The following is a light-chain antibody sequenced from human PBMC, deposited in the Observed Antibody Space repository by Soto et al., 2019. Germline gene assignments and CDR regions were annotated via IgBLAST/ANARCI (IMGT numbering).Light chain of an antibody. Sequence: DIQMTQSPSSLSASVGDRVTITCRASQSISSYLNWYQQKPGKAPKLLIYAAPSLQSGVPSRFSGSGSATDFTLTISSLQPEDFATYYCQHGYSTPPTFGQGTKLEIK. CDR2: AAP. CDR1: QSISSY. J-gene: IGKJ2*01. CDR3: QHGYSTPPT. V-gene: IGKV1-39*01.